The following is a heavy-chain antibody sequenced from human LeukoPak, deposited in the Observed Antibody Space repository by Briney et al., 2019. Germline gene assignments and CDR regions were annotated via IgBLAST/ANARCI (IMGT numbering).Heavy chain of an antibody. J-gene: IGHJ4*02. CDR2: ISSSDANT. CDR3: AIREPIGY. V-gene: IGHV3-23*01. CDR1: GFTFRNYA. Sequence: GVSLRLSCAASGFTFRNYAMYWVRQAPGKGLEWVSAISSSDANTYYAGSVKGRFTISRDNSKNTLYLQMNSLRAEDTALYYCAIREPIGYWGQGTLVTVSS. D-gene: IGHD1-14*01.